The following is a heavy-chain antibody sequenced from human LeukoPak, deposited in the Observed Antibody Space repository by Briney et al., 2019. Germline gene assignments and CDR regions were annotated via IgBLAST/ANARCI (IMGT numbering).Heavy chain of an antibody. CDR1: DFTFNNYG. CDR2: ISGSGGST. V-gene: IGHV3-23*01. J-gene: IGHJ4*02. Sequence: GGSLRLSCVASDFTFNNYGMSWVRQAPGKGLEWVSAISGSGGSTYYADSVKGRFTISRDNSKNTLYLQMNSLRAEDTAVYYCAKEGLWFGEFDFDYWGQGTLVTVSS. D-gene: IGHD3-10*01. CDR3: AKEGLWFGEFDFDY.